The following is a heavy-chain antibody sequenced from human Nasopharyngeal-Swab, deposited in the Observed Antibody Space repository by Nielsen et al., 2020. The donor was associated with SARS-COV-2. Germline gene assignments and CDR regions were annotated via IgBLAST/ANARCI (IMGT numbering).Heavy chain of an antibody. J-gene: IGHJ6*03. D-gene: IGHD5-24*01. CDR2: IIPIIDVA. V-gene: IGHV1-69*10. CDR1: GGTFSSYA. Sequence: SVKVSCKASGGTFSSYAISWVRQAPGQRLEWMGGIIPIIDVAKYGQKFQGRVAITADTSTSTAYMELSSLRSEDTATYYCARGGWLRRDYYYVYYYMDVWGKGTTVTVSS. CDR3: ARGGWLRRDYYYVYYYMDV.